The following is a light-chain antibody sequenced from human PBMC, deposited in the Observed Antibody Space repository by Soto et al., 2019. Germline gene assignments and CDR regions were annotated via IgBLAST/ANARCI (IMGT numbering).Light chain of an antibody. CDR2: AAS. V-gene: IGKV1-39*01. J-gene: IGKJ2*01. CDR1: QTISSH. Sequence: DIQMTQSPSSLSASIGDRVTITCRASQTISSHLNWYQQKPGKAPKLLISAASSLQSGVPSRFSGSGSGTDFTLTISSLQPEDFATYYCHPSHSTPRYTFGQVTKLEIK. CDR3: HPSHSTPRYT.